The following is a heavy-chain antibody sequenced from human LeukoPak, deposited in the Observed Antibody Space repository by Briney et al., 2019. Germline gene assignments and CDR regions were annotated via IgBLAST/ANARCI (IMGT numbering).Heavy chain of an antibody. Sequence: GASVKVSCKISGYTFTDYYMHWVQQAPGKGLEWMGLVDPEDGETIYAEKFQGRVTITADTSIDTAYMELSSLRTEDTDVYYCATDLVAYWGQGTLVTVSS. CDR2: VDPEDGET. V-gene: IGHV1-69-2*01. CDR3: ATDLVAY. CDR1: GYTFTDYY. D-gene: IGHD2-8*02. J-gene: IGHJ4*02.